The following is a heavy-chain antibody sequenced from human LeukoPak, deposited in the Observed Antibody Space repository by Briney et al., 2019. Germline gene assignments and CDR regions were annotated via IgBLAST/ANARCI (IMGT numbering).Heavy chain of an antibody. CDR2: INPKTGDT. J-gene: IGHJ4*02. Sequence: GASVKVFCKTSGYSFIAYYIHWVRQAPGQGLEWMGWINPKTGDTRYAQKLRGRVTMTRDTSVSTVYMDLSGLRSDDTAVYFCARDGYRNELDYWGRGTLVTVSS. CDR1: GYSFIAYY. D-gene: IGHD5-24*01. V-gene: IGHV1-2*02. CDR3: ARDGYRNELDY.